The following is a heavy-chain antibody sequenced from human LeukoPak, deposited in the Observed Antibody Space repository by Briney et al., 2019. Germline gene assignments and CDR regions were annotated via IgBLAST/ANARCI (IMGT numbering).Heavy chain of an antibody. CDR2: ISRRGNT. D-gene: IGHD3-10*01. J-gene: IGHJ4*02. CDR3: ARHGEYYFDY. V-gene: IGHV4-34*01. Sequence: SETLSLTCAVYGGSFSGYYWSWIRQPPGKGLEWIGQISRRGNTNYNPSLRSRVTISVDTSKNQLSLKMSTVTAADTALYYCARHGEYYFDYWGQGTLVTVSS. CDR1: GGSFSGYY.